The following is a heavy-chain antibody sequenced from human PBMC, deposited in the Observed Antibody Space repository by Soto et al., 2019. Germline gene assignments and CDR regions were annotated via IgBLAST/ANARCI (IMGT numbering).Heavy chain of an antibody. Sequence: GALRLSGAASVFTFSSYAMHWVRQAPGKGLEWVAVISYDGSNKYYADSVKGRFTISRDNSKNTLYLQMNSLRAEDTAVYYCARELRDGYNWNTAFDYWGQGTLVTVS. CDR3: ARELRDGYNWNTAFDY. CDR2: ISYDGSNK. D-gene: IGHD1-1*01. V-gene: IGHV3-30-3*01. J-gene: IGHJ4*02. CDR1: VFTFSSYA.